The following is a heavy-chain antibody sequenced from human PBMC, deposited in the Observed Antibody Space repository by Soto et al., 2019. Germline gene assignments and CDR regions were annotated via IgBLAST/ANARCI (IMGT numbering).Heavy chain of an antibody. CDR2: IYYSGGT. V-gene: IGHV4-31*03. D-gene: IGHD3-10*01. CDR1: GGSISNSANH. CDR3: AKGVRGVLNWFDP. Sequence: QVQLQESGPGLVRPSQTLSLSCTVSGGSISNSANHWSWIRQHPGEGLEWIGYIYYSGGTYYSPSLKGRVTMSIDASKNQFSLKLSSVTAADTAVYYCAKGVRGVLNWFDPWGQGTLVTVSS. J-gene: IGHJ5*02.